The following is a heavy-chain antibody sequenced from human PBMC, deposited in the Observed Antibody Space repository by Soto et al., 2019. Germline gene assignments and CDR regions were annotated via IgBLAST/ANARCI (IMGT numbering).Heavy chain of an antibody. Sequence: ASVKVSCKASGYTFTGYYMHWVRQAPGQGLEWMGRIIPILGIANYAQKFQGRVTITADKSTSTAYMELSSLRSEDTAVYYCARDYDSSGYGIRAFDIWGQGTMVTVSS. V-gene: IGHV1-69*04. CDR3: ARDYDSSGYGIRAFDI. CDR2: IIPILGIA. CDR1: GYTFTGYY. D-gene: IGHD3-22*01. J-gene: IGHJ3*02.